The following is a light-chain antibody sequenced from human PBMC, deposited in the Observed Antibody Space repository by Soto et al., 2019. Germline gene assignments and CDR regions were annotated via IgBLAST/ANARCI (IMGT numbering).Light chain of an antibody. Sequence: EIVMTQSPATLSVSPGERATLSCRASQSVSSHLAWYQQKPGQAPRLLIYGASTRATGIPARFSGSHSGTDFTEFTLTISSLQSEDFAVYYCQQYYNWPPNTFGQGTKLEIK. CDR3: QQYYNWPPNT. J-gene: IGKJ2*01. CDR1: QSVSSH. V-gene: IGKV3-15*01. CDR2: GAS.